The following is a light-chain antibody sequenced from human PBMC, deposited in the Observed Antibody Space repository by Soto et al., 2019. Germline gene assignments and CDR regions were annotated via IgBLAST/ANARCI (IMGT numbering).Light chain of an antibody. V-gene: IGKV3-20*01. CDR1: QSVSSDY. CDR3: QQYTDWPWGT. J-gene: IGKJ4*01. CDR2: RAS. Sequence: EIVLTQSPGTLSLSLGERATLSCRASQSVSSDYVAWYRQKPGQVPTVLIYRASTRATGIPDRFSGSGSGTDFTLTISRVEPEDFAVYYCQQYTDWPWGTFGGGTKVGIK.